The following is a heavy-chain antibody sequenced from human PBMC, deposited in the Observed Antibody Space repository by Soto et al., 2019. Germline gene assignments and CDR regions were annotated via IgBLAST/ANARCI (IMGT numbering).Heavy chain of an antibody. D-gene: IGHD2-8*01. CDR2: INDDGSRT. CDR3: SRDNRHCTTGHCSHEY. Sequence: GSLRLSCGASGFTFGSYWMHWVRQVPGKGLVWVSRINDDGSRTDYADSVWGRFTISRDNANNTLYLQLNSLRAEEAAVYYCSRDNRHCTTGHCSHEYWGQVTLVTVS. CDR1: GFTFGSYW. J-gene: IGHJ4*02. V-gene: IGHV3-74*01.